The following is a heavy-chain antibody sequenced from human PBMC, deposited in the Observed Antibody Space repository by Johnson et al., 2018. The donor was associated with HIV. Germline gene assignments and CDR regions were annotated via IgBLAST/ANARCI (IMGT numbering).Heavy chain of an antibody. Sequence: QVQLVESGGGLVKPGGSLRLSCAASGFTFSSYGMHWVRQAPGKGLEWVTVLSYDGSNKYSAESVKGRFTISRVNSKNPLYLHMNSLRAEETAVYYCAKLIPDSGSLRTGPPRESFDIWGQGTMVTVSS. CDR3: AKLIPDSGSLRTGPPRESFDI. V-gene: IGHV3-30*18. CDR2: LSYDGSNK. CDR1: GFTFSSYG. J-gene: IGHJ3*02. D-gene: IGHD1-26*01.